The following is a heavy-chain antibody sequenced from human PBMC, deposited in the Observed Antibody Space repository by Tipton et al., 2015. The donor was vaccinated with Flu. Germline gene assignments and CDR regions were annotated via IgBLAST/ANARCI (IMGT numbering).Heavy chain of an antibody. V-gene: IGHV3-23*01. J-gene: IGHJ3*01. CDR3: AKGASIGQPHDAFDV. Sequence: SLRLSCVASGFTFSDFAMIWVRQAPGKGPQWVSVISGNGGSPYYADSVKGRYTISRDNSKNTLYLQMNDLKAEDTALYYCAKGASIGQPHDAFDVWGQGTMVTVSS. CDR1: GFTFSDFA. D-gene: IGHD3-22*01. CDR2: ISGNGGSP.